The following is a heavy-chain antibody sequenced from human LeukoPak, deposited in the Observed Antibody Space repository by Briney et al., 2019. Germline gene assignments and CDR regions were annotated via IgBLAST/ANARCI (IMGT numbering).Heavy chain of an antibody. CDR1: GGSFSGYY. CDR2: INHSGST. D-gene: IGHD3-10*01. J-gene: IGHJ6*04. V-gene: IGHV4-34*01. Sequence: SETLSLTCAVYGGSFSGYYWSWIRQPPGKGLEWIGEINHSGSTNYNPSLKSRVTISVDTSKNQFSLKLSSVTAADTAVYYCARELYYYGSGSPRSDMDVWGKGTTVTVSS. CDR3: ARELYYYGSGSPRSDMDV.